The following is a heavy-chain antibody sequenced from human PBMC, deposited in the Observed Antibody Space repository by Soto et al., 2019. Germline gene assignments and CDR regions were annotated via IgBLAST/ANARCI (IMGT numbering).Heavy chain of an antibody. J-gene: IGHJ3*02. Sequence: SVKVSCKASGGTFSSYAISWVRQAPGQGLEWMGGIIPIFGTANYAQKFQGRVTITADESTSTAYMELSSLRSEDTAVYYCASFSPAYYYDSSGYSNDAFDIWGQGTMVTVSS. D-gene: IGHD3-22*01. CDR3: ASFSPAYYYDSSGYSNDAFDI. CDR2: IIPIFGTA. V-gene: IGHV1-69*13. CDR1: GGTFSSYA.